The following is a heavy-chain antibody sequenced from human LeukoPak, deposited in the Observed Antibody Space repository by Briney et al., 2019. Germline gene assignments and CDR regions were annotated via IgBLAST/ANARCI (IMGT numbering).Heavy chain of an antibody. D-gene: IGHD2-21*01. Sequence: SVKVSCKASGGTFSRYAISWVRQSPGQGLEWMGGIIPIFGTANYAQKFQGRVTITADESTSTAYMELSSLRSDDTAVYYCARDSSEFRSLIPHWGQGTLVTVSS. CDR3: ARDSSEFRSLIPH. CDR2: IIPIFGTA. CDR1: GGTFSRYA. J-gene: IGHJ1*01. V-gene: IGHV1-69*13.